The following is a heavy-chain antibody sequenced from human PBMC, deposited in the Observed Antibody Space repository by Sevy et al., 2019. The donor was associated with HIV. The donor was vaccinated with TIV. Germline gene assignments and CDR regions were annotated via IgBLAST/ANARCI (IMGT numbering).Heavy chain of an antibody. V-gene: IGHV4-4*02. J-gene: IGHJ5*02. CDR3: ARGFDTPRGFDP. CDR2: IYRSGST. CDR1: GGSISSSNW. D-gene: IGHD3-10*01. Sequence: SETLSLPCGVSGGSISSSNWWHWVRQPPGKGLEWIGEIYRSGSTNCNPSLKSRVTLSVDNSKNQFSLQLNSVTAADTAVYYCARGFDTPRGFDPWGQGTLVTVSS.